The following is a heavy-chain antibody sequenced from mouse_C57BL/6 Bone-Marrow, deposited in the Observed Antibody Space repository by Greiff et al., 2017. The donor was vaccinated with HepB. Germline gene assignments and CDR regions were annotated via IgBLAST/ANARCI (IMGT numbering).Heavy chain of an antibody. J-gene: IGHJ4*01. CDR2: ISDGGSYT. CDR3: ARVELYYAMDY. Sequence: EVQRVESGGGLVKPGGSLKLSCAASGFTFSSYAMSWVRQTPEKRLEWVATISDGGSYTYYPDNVKGRFTISRDNAKNNLYLQMSHLKSEDTAMYYCARVELYYAMDYWGQGTSVTVSS. CDR1: GFTFSSYA. V-gene: IGHV5-4*01.